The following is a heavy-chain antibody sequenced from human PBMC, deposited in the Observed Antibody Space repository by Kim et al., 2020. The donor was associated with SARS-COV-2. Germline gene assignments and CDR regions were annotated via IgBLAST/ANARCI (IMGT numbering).Heavy chain of an antibody. D-gene: IGHD3-22*01. J-gene: IGHJ4*02. CDR1: GGSISSGDYY. Sequence: SETLSLTCTVSGGSISSGDYYWSWIRQPPGKGLEWIGYIYYSGSTYYNPSLKSRVTISVDTSKNQFSLKLSSVTAADTAVYYCARARGLTYDDYWGQGTLVTVSS. CDR3: ARARGLTYDDY. V-gene: IGHV4-30-4*01. CDR2: IYYSGST.